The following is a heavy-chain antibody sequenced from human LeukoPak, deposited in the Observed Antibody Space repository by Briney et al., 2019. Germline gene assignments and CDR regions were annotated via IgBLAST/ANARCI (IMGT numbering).Heavy chain of an antibody. CDR2: IFSSVTT. Sequence: PSETLSLTCTVSGDSISSYYWSWIRQPAGKGLEWIGHIFSSVTTDYNPSLKSRVTMSLDTSKNQFSLKLSSVTVADTAVYYCARAYYDSSGYYLLGGRFDPWGQGTLVTVSS. J-gene: IGHJ5*02. D-gene: IGHD3-22*01. CDR3: ARAYYDSSGYYLLGGRFDP. CDR1: GDSISSYY. V-gene: IGHV4-4*07.